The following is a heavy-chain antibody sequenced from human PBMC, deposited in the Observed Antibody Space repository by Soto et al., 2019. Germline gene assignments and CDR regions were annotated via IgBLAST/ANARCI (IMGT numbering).Heavy chain of an antibody. V-gene: IGHV4-59*01. CDR1: GGSMASYY. CDR2: VYYNGTA. D-gene: IGHD2-15*01. J-gene: IGHJ4*02. Sequence: QVQLQESGPGLVKPSETLSLTCTVSGGSMASYYWSWIRRPPGKGLEWIGFVYYNGTAKYNLSLKSRVTMSVDTSTNQFSLNLRSVTAADSAVYYCARTPLFWGPGILVTVSS. CDR3: ARTPLF.